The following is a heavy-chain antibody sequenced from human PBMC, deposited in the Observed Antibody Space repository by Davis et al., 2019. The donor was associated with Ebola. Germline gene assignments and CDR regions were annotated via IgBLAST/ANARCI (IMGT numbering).Heavy chain of an antibody. Sequence: ETLSLTCAVYGGSFSGYYWSWVRQAPGKGLEWVSVIYSGGSTYYADSVKGRFTISRDNSKNTLYLQMNSLRAEDTAVYYCASESIAAAGTLLYYYGMDVWGQGTTVTVSS. CDR3: ASESIAAAGTLLYYYGMDV. J-gene: IGHJ6*02. V-gene: IGHV3-66*01. CDR1: GGSFSGYY. CDR2: IYSGGST. D-gene: IGHD6-13*01.